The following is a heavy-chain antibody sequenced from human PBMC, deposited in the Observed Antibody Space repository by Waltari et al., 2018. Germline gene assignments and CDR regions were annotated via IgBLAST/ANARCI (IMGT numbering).Heavy chain of an antibody. D-gene: IGHD3-22*01. V-gene: IGHV3-49*03. Sequence: EVQLVESGGGLVQPGRSLRLSCPASGFTFGDYAMSWFRQAPGMGLEWVGFIRSKAYGGTTEYAASVKGRFTISRDDSKSIAYLQMNSLKTEDTAVYYCTRVEDYYDSSGYFDHWYFDLWGRGTLVTVSS. CDR3: TRVEDYYDSSGYFDHWYFDL. J-gene: IGHJ2*01. CDR1: GFTFGDYA. CDR2: IRSKAYGGTT.